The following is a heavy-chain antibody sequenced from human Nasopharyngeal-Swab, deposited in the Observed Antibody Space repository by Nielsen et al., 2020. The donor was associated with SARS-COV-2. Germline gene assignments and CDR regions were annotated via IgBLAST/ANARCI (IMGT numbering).Heavy chain of an antibody. CDR1: GFTFSNYW. J-gene: IGHJ4*02. V-gene: IGHV3-7*03. Sequence: GESLKISCAASGFTFSNYWMSWVRQAPGKGLEWVANIKQDGSENYYVDSMRGRITISRDNAKNSLYLQMNSLRAEDTAVYYCARDGSRFLEWLLAYYFDYWGQGALVTVSS. D-gene: IGHD3-3*01. CDR2: IKQDGSEN. CDR3: ARDGSRFLEWLLAYYFDY.